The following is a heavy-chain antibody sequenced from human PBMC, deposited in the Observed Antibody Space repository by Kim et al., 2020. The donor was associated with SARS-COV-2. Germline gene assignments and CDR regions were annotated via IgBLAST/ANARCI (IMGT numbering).Heavy chain of an antibody. D-gene: IGHD3-22*01. CDR3: ARGGRGGVRYYDSSGYYLGY. Sequence: GESLKISCKGSGYSFTSYWIGWVRQMPGKGLEWMGIIYPGDSDTRYSPSFQGQVTISADKSISTAYLQWSSLKASDTAMYYCARGGRGGVRYYDSSGYYLGYWGQGTLVTVSS. J-gene: IGHJ4*02. V-gene: IGHV5-51*01. CDR1: GYSFTSYW. CDR2: IYPGDSDT.